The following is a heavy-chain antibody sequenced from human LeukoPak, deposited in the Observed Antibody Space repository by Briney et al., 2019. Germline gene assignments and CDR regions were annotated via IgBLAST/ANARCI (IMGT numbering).Heavy chain of an antibody. J-gene: IGHJ4*02. CDR2: INHSGST. CDR1: GGSFSGYY. CDR3: ARGDIVVVPAAYYFDY. D-gene: IGHD2-2*01. V-gene: IGHV4-34*01. Sequence: SETLSLTRAVHGGSFSGYYWSWIRHRLGKGLEWIGEINHSGSTNYNPSLKSRVTISVDTSKNQFSLKLSSVTAADTAVYYCARGDIVVVPAAYYFDYWGQGTLVTVSS.